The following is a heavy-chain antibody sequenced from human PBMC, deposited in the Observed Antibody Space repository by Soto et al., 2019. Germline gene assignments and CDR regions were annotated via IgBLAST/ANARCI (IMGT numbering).Heavy chain of an antibody. CDR3: ASYHASEPFYY. Sequence: PGGSLRLSCAASRFTFSSYAMTWVRQAPGKGLEWVSAISGSGGSTYYADSVKGRFTISRDNSKNTLFLQMNSLRAEDTAVYYCASYHASEPFYYWGQGTLVTVSS. CDR1: RFTFSSYA. V-gene: IGHV3-23*01. D-gene: IGHD1-1*01. CDR2: ISGSGGST. J-gene: IGHJ4*02.